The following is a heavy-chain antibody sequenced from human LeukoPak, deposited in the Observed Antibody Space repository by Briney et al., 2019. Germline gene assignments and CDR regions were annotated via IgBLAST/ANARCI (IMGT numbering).Heavy chain of an antibody. D-gene: IGHD6-6*01. CDR2: INPRSGST. CDR3: ARASLIATLPAPLDY. CDR1: GYTFTGYY. J-gene: IGHJ4*02. Sequence: ASVKVSCKTSGYTFTGYYMHWVRQAPGQGLEWMGIINPRSGSTDYAHNLQGRVTMTRDTSTSTVYMELSSLRSEDTAVYYCARASLIATLPAPLDYWGQGTLVTVSS. V-gene: IGHV1-46*04.